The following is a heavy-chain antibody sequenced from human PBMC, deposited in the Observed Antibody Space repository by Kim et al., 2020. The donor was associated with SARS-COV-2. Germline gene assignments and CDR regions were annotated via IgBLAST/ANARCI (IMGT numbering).Heavy chain of an antibody. J-gene: IGHJ6*02. CDR3: ARASGYSSGWYGGVYYYYGMDV. CDR2: ISSSGSTI. D-gene: IGHD6-19*01. Sequence: GGSLRLSCAASGFTFSDYYMSWIRQAPGKGLEWVSYISSSGSTIYYADSVKGRFTISRDNAKNSLYLQMNSLRAEDTAVYYCARASGYSSGWYGGVYYYYGMDVWGQGTTVTVSS. CDR1: GFTFSDYY. V-gene: IGHV3-11*01.